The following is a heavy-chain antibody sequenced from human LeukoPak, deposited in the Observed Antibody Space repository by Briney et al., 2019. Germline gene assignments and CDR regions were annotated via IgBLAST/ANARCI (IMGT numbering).Heavy chain of an antibody. CDR1: GFTFSSYA. CDR2: ISGSGGST. CDR3: AKAPNCHLGGPWFFDY. V-gene: IGHV3-23*01. Sequence: PGGSLRLSCAASGFTFSSYAMSWVRQAPGKGLEWVSAISGSGGSTYYADSVKGRFTISRDNSKNTLYLQMNSLRAEDTAVYYCAKAPNCHLGGPWFFDYWGQGTLVTVSS. D-gene: IGHD3-16*01. J-gene: IGHJ4*02.